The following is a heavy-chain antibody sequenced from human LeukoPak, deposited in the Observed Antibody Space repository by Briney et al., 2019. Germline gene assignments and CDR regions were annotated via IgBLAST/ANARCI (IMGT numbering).Heavy chain of an antibody. V-gene: IGHV3-21*01. CDR3: ASAAYNSDYFDL. J-gene: IGHJ4*02. Sequence: GSLRLSCEASGSIFSSYSMNWVRQAPGKGLEWVSSISSNSVYIHYADSVKGRFTISRDNAKNSLYLQMYRLRDEVTAGYYCASAAYNSDYFDLWGQGTLVTVS. D-gene: IGHD6-19*01. CDR1: GSIFSSYS. CDR2: ISSNSVYI.